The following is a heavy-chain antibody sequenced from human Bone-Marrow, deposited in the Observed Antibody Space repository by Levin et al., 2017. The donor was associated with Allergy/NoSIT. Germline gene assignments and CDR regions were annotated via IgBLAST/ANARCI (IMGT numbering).Heavy chain of an antibody. Sequence: QPGGSLRLSCAASGFTFNTYWMHWVRQAPGKGLVWLSRIDLHGASLVYADSVRGRFTISRDNAKNTLFLQMNSLTTDDTAMYYCATGHPRTQGSFDLWGHGTMVTVSS. CDR2: IDLHGASL. CDR1: GFTFNTYW. J-gene: IGHJ3*01. V-gene: IGHV3-74*01. CDR3: ATGHPRTQGSFDL.